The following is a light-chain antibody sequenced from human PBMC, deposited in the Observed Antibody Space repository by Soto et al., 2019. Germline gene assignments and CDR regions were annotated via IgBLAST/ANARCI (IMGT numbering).Light chain of an antibody. CDR2: DAS. Sequence: EFVLTQSPGTLSLSPGERAILSCRASQSVTSTYIAWYQQKPGQAPRLLIYDASSRATGIPNRFSGSGSGTDFTLTISRLEPEDFAVFYCQQYGDSPTFGQGTKVEIK. J-gene: IGKJ1*01. CDR3: QQYGDSPT. V-gene: IGKV3-20*01. CDR1: QSVTSTY.